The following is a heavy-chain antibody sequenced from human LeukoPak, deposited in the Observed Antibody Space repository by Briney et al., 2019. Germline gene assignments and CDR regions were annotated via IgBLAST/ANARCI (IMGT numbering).Heavy chain of an antibody. CDR1: GFTFSSYA. V-gene: IGHV3-23*01. CDR2: ITGSGGSI. CDR3: AKDVGYHYDTRFPT. D-gene: IGHD3-22*01. Sequence: PGGSLRLSCAASGFTFSSYAMSWVRQAPGKGLEWVSDITGSGGSIYYADSVKGRFTISRDNSKNTLNLQMNSLRAEDTAVYYCAKDVGYHYDTRFPTWGQGTLVTVSS. J-gene: IGHJ4*02.